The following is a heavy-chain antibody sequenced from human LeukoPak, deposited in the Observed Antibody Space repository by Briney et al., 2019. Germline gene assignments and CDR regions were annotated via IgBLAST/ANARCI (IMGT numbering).Heavy chain of an antibody. CDR3: ARHVHSLSGYSSGWYVDY. J-gene: IGHJ4*02. CDR1: GSSISNYY. CDR2: IYYTGST. Sequence: SETLSLTCTVAGSSISNYYWGWIRQPPGQGLEWIGSIYYTGSTYYNPSLKSRVTISVDTTKTQFSLKLRPVTAAETSVYYCARHVHSLSGYSSGWYVDYWGQGTLVTVSS. V-gene: IGHV4-39*01. D-gene: IGHD6-19*01.